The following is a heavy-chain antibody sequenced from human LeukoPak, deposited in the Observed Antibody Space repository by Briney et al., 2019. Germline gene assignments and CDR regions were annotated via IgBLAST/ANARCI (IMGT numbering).Heavy chain of an antibody. J-gene: IGHJ4*02. D-gene: IGHD2-2*01. V-gene: IGHV1-2*02. CDR2: INTYSGDT. CDR1: GYTFTDYF. Sequence: ASVKVSCKASGYTFTDYFIHWVRQAPGQGLEWLGSINTYSGDTNYVQKFQDRVTMTRDTSINTAYMDLSSLGYDDTAFYFCARELGFCSSTSCSLFVYWGQGTLLTVSS. CDR3: ARELGFCSSTSCSLFVY.